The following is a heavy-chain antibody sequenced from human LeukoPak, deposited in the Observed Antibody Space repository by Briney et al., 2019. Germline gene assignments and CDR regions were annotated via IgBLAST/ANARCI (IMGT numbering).Heavy chain of an antibody. J-gene: IGHJ4*02. Sequence: PGGSLRLSCAASGFTVSSNYMSWVRQAPGKGLEWVSVIYSGGGTYYADTVKGRFTISRDNSRNTLYLQMNSLRAEDTAVYYCAKETGGVVTEVGYGFDYWGQGTLVTVSS. CDR1: GFTVSSNY. D-gene: IGHD5-18*01. V-gene: IGHV3-53*01. CDR2: IYSGGGT. CDR3: AKETGGVVTEVGYGFDY.